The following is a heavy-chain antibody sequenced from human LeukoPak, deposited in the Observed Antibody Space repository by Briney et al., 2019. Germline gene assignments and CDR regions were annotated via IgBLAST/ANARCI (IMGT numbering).Heavy chain of an antibody. V-gene: IGHV3-30*02. CDR2: IRYDGTKK. CDR1: GFNLSRNG. J-gene: IGHJ4*02. D-gene: IGHD3-10*01. Sequence: GGSLRLSCAAPGFNLSRNGMPWVRQAPGKGLEWVAFIRYDGTKKFYGDSVRGRFTISRDNSKNTVYLQMNSLRDDDTAVYYCARDFDDVNGDYYYIPDYWGQGILVTVSS. CDR3: ARDFDDVNGDYYYIPDY.